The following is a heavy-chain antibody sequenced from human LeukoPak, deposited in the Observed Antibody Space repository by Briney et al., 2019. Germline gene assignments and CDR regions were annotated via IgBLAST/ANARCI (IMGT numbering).Heavy chain of an antibody. V-gene: IGHV3-48*03. CDR2: ISSSGLTM. CDR1: GFTFSNYE. J-gene: IGHJ4*02. CDR3: ARRTTGDDY. Sequence: GGSLRLSCAASGFTFSNYEVNWVRQAPGRGLEWVSYISSSGLTMYYADSVKGRFTISRDNAKNSLYLQMNSLRAEDTAVYYCARRTTGDDYWGQGTLVTVSS. D-gene: IGHD4-17*01.